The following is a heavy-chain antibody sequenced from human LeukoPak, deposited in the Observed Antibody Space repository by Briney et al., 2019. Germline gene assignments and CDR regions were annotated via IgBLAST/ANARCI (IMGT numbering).Heavy chain of an antibody. J-gene: IGHJ4*02. V-gene: IGHV1-69*13. Sequence: ASVKVSCKASGGTFSSYAISWVRQAPGQGLEWMGGIIPIFGTANYAQKFQGRVTITADESTSTAYMELSSLRSEDTAVYYCARADYYGSGSYSPIFDYWGQGTLVTVSS. D-gene: IGHD3-10*01. CDR2: IIPIFGTA. CDR1: GGTFSSYA. CDR3: ARADYYGSGSYSPIFDY.